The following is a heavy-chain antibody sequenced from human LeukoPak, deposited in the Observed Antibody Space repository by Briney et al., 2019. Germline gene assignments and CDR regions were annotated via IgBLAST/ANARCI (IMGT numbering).Heavy chain of an antibody. CDR2: IVVGSGNT. D-gene: IGHD2-15*01. Sequence: ASVKVSCKVSGYTLTELSMHWVRQAPGKGLEWIGWIVVGSGNTNYAQKFQGRVTITADKSTSTAYMELSSLRSEDTAVYYCARDSRSGGSCYDLGCYYYYMDVWGKGTTVTVSS. J-gene: IGHJ6*03. CDR3: ARDSRSGGSCYDLGCYYYYMDV. V-gene: IGHV1-24*01. CDR1: GYTLTELS.